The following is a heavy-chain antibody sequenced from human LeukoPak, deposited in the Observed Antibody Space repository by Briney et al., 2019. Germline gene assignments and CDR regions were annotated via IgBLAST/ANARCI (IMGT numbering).Heavy chain of an antibody. Sequence: ASVKASCKVSGYTLTELSMHWVRQAPGKGLEWMGGFDPEDGETIYAQKFQGRVTMTEDTSTDTAYMELSSLRSEDTAVYYCATEAPVLRFLEWHDPYYGMDVWGQGTTVTVSS. V-gene: IGHV1-24*01. CDR3: ATEAPVLRFLEWHDPYYGMDV. CDR1: GYTLTELS. D-gene: IGHD3-3*01. J-gene: IGHJ6*02. CDR2: FDPEDGET.